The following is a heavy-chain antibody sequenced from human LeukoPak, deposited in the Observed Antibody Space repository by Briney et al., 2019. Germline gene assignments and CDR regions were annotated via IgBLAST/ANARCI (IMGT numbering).Heavy chain of an antibody. D-gene: IGHD1-14*01. CDR3: ARDQPDGVEGYYYGMDV. V-gene: IGHV1-18*01. Sequence: ASVKVSCKASGYTFTSYGISWVRQAPGQGLEWMGWISAYNGNTNYAQKLQGRVTVTTDTSTSTAYMELRSLRSDDTAVYYCARDQPDGVEGYYYGMDVWGQGTTVTVSS. CDR2: ISAYNGNT. J-gene: IGHJ6*02. CDR1: GYTFTSYG.